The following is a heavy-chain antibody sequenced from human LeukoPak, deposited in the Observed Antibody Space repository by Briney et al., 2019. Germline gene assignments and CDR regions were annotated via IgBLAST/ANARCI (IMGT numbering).Heavy chain of an antibody. J-gene: IGHJ5*02. Sequence: SQTLSLTCTVSGDSISSGSYYWSWIRQPAGKGLEWIGRIYTSGSTNYNPSLKSRVTISVDTSKNQFSLKLSSVTAADTAVYYCARALYDSSLRATWSDPWGQGTLVTVSS. CDR2: IYTSGST. CDR3: ARALYDSSLRATWSDP. D-gene: IGHD3-22*01. CDR1: GDSISSGSYY. V-gene: IGHV4-61*02.